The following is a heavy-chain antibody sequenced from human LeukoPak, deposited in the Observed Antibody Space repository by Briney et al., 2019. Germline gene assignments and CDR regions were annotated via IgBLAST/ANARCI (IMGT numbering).Heavy chain of an antibody. D-gene: IGHD3-3*01. J-gene: IGHJ4*02. CDR2: IYYSGST. CDR3: ARASTYYDFWSGHLLFDY. CDR1: GGSISSYY. V-gene: IGHV4-59*01. Sequence: SETLSLTCTVSGGSISSYYWSWIRQPPGKGLEWIGYIYYSGSTNYNPSLKSRVTISVDTPKNQFSLKLSSVTAADTAVYYCARASTYYDFWSGHLLFDYWGQGTLVTVSS.